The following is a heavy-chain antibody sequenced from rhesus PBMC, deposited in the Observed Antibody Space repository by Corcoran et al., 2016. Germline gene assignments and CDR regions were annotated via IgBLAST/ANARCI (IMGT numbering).Heavy chain of an antibody. J-gene: IGHJ2*01. V-gene: IGHV4-173*01. D-gene: IGHD5-42*01. CDR1: VGSISSNY. CDR3: ARGVGIGWYFDL. Sequence: QVQLQESGPGLVKPSETLSLTCAVSVGSISSNYWSWIRQPPGKVLEGIGRLSGSGGGTDYNPSLKIRVTISTDTYKNQFSLKLSCGTAADTAGYYCARGVGIGWYFDLWGPGTPITISS. CDR2: LSGSGGGT.